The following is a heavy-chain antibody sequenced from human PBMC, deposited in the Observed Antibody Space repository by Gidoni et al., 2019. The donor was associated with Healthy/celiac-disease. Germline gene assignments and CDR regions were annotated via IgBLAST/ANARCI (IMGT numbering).Heavy chain of an antibody. J-gene: IGHJ3*02. V-gene: IGHV4-38-2*02. D-gene: IGHD6-19*01. CDR1: GYSISSGYY. Sequence: QVQLQESGPGLVKPSETLSLTCAVSGYSISSGYYWGWIRQPPGKGLEWIGSIYHSGSTYYNPSLKSRDTISVDTSKNQFSLKLSSVTAADTAVYYCARDIAVAGYEDDAFDIWGQGTMVTVSS. CDR2: IYHSGST. CDR3: ARDIAVAGYEDDAFDI.